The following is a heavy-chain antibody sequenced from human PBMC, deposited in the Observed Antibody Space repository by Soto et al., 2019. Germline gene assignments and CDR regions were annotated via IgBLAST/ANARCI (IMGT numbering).Heavy chain of an antibody. J-gene: IGHJ4*02. V-gene: IGHV3-9*01. Sequence: PGGSLRLSCAASGFTFDDYAMHWVRQAPGKGLEWVSGISWNSGSIGYADSVNGRFTFSRDNSKNTLYLQMNSLSAEDTAVYYSAKFGQATTKRSPPYYIGYWGQGARVTVSS. CDR1: GFTFDDYA. D-gene: IGHD1-1*01. CDR3: AKFGQATTKRSPPYYIGY. CDR2: ISWNSGSI.